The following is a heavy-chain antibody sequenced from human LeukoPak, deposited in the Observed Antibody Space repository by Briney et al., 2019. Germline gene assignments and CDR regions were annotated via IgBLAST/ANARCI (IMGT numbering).Heavy chain of an antibody. CDR3: ARHVFHSSISYYEFFAY. CDR1: GGSISSGPYY. J-gene: IGHJ4*02. D-gene: IGHD3-22*01. V-gene: IGHV4-39*01. CDR2: IYYSGTT. Sequence: SSETLSLTCTVSGGSISSGPYYWGWIRQPPGKGLEWIGSIYYSGTTYYNPSLKSRVTISVDTSKNHFSLKLSSVTAADTPVYYCARHVFHSSISYYEFFAYWGQGTLVTVSS.